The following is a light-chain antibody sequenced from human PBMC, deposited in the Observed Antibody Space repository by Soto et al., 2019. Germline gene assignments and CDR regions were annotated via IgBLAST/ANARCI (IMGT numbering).Light chain of an antibody. CDR1: SSNNGNNY. CDR3: GTWDSSLSAVA. J-gene: IGLJ2*01. V-gene: IGLV1-51*01. CDR2: DNN. Sequence: QSVLTQPPSVSAAPGQKVTISCSGSSSNNGNNYVSWYQQLPGTAPKLLIYDNNKRPSGIPDRFSGSKSGTSATLGITGLQTGDEAEYYCGTWDSSLSAVAFGGGTKLTVL.